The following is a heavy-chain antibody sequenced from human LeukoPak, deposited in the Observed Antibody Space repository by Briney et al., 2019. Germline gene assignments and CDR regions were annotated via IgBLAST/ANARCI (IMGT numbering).Heavy chain of an antibody. D-gene: IGHD5-12*01. CDR3: ARGGSGYDSFYYYGMDV. CDR1: GGSISSYY. CDR2: IYDSGST. J-gene: IGHJ6*02. V-gene: IGHV4-59*01. Sequence: SETLSLTCTVSGGSISSYYWSWIRQPPGKGLEWIGYIYDSGSTNYNPSLKSRVTISVDTSKNQFSLKLSSVTAAGTAVYYCARGGSGYDSFYYYGMDVWGQGTTVTVSS.